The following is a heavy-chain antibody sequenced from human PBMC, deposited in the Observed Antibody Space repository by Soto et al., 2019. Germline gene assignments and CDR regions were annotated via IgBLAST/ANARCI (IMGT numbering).Heavy chain of an antibody. J-gene: IGHJ4*02. CDR2: ISGSGGST. Sequence: PGGSLRLSCAASGFTFSSYAMSWVRQAPGKGLEWVSAISGSGGSTYYADSVKGRFTISRDNSKNTLYLQMNSLRAEDTAVYYCASKGGWFGELFYYFDYWGQGTLVTVSS. V-gene: IGHV3-23*01. CDR1: GFTFSSYA. D-gene: IGHD3-10*01. CDR3: ASKGGWFGELFYYFDY.